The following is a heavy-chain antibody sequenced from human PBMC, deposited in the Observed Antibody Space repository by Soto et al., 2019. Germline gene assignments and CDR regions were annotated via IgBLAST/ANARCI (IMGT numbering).Heavy chain of an antibody. Sequence: QVQLVESGGGLVKPGGSLRLSCAASGFTFSDYHMSWIRQAPGKGLEWVSYISNTASTINYADSVKGRFAISRDNAKNSVYLPMNSLRAEDTAVYYCARDGTKRGSWFDPWGQGTLVTVSS. J-gene: IGHJ5*02. D-gene: IGHD3-10*01. V-gene: IGHV3-11*01. CDR2: ISNTASTI. CDR1: GFTFSDYH. CDR3: ARDGTKRGSWFDP.